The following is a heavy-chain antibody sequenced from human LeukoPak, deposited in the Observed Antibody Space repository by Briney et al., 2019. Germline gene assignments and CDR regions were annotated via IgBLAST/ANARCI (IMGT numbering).Heavy chain of an antibody. CDR1: GGSISSSSYY. V-gene: IGHV4-39*01. CDR2: IYYSGST. Sequence: KASETLSLTCTVSGGSISSSSYYWGWIRQPPGKGLEWIGSIYYSGSTYYNPSLKSRVTISVDTSKNQFSLKLSSVTAADTAVYYCASILGYCSSTSCYYYGMDVWGQGTTVTVSS. CDR3: ASILGYCSSTSCYYYGMDV. J-gene: IGHJ6*02. D-gene: IGHD2-2*01.